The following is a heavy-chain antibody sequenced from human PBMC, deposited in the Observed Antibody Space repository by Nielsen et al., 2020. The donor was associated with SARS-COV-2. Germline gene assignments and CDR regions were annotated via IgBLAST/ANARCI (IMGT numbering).Heavy chain of an antibody. CDR2: IFSNGAAA. Sequence: GGSLRLSCAASGFTFSSYVMSWVRQSPGKGLEWVSGIFSNGAAAWYAESVKGRFTISRDNSKNTLYLQLNSLRAEDTAIYYCAKDETTSGVNFFHYWGQGALVTVSS. D-gene: IGHD7-27*01. J-gene: IGHJ4*02. V-gene: IGHV3-23*01. CDR1: GFTFSSYV. CDR3: AKDETTSGVNFFHY.